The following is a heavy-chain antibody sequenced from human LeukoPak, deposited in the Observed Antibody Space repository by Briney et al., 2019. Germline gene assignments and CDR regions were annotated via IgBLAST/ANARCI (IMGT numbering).Heavy chain of an antibody. CDR2: ISYDGTNK. V-gene: IGHV3-30*14. CDR1: EFTFSSYA. Sequence: PGGSLRLSCAASEFTFSSYAMYWVRQAPDQELEWVALISYDGTNKYYADSVKGRFTISRDNSKNTLYLQMGSLRTEDMAVYYCARGGDGYTLRYWGQGALVTVSS. CDR3: ARGGDGYTLRY. J-gene: IGHJ4*02. D-gene: IGHD5-24*01.